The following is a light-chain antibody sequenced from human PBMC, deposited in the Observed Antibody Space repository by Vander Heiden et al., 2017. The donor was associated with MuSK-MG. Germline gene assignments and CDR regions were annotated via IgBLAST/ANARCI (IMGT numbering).Light chain of an antibody. V-gene: IGLV2-14*01. CDR2: DVS. CDR1: SSDVGGYNY. J-gene: IGLJ2*01. Sequence: QSALTQPASVSGSPGQSITISCTGTSSDVGGYNYVSWYQQPPGKAPKLMIYDVSNRPSGVSNRVSGSKSGNTASLTISGLQAEDEADYYCSSYTSSSRVFGGGTKLTGL. CDR3: SSYTSSSRV.